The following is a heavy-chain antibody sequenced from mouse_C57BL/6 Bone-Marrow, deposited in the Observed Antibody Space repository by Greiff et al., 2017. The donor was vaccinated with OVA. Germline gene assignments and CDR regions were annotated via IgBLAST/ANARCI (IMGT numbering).Heavy chain of an antibody. J-gene: IGHJ1*03. CDR1: GFTFSDAW. V-gene: IGHV6-6*01. CDR2: IRNKANNHAT. CDR3: TLTTVVAKWYFDV. D-gene: IGHD1-1*01. Sequence: EVMLVESGGGLVQPGGSMKLSCAASGFTFSDAWMDWVRQSPEKGLEWVAEIRNKANNHATYYAESVKGRFTISRDESKSSVYLQMNSLRAEDTGIYYCTLTTVVAKWYFDVWGTGTTVTVSS.